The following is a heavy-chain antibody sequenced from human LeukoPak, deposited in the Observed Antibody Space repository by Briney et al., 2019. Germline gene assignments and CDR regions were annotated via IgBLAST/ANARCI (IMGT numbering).Heavy chain of an antibody. CDR1: GFTVSSNY. CDR3: ARIAAALGWFDP. D-gene: IGHD6-13*01. CDR2: IYSGGST. Sequence: GGSLRLSCAVSGFTVSSNYMSWVRQAPGKGLEWVSVIYSGGSTYYADSVKGRFTISRDNSKNTLYLQMNSLRAGDTAVYYCARIAAALGWFDPWGQGTLVTVSS. J-gene: IGHJ5*02. V-gene: IGHV3-53*01.